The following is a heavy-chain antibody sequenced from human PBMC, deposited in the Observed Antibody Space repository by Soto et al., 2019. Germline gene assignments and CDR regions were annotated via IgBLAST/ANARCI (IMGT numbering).Heavy chain of an antibody. CDR3: AKDLRQGTALEWLNYYYYYGMDV. CDR2: ISYDGSNK. Sequence: GGSLRLSCAASGFTFSSYGMHWVRQAPGKGLEWVAVISYDGSNKYYADSVKGRFTISRDNSKNTLYLQMNSLRAEDTAVYYCAKDLRQGTALEWLNYYYYYGMDVWGQGTTVTVSS. CDR1: GFTFSSYG. V-gene: IGHV3-30*18. J-gene: IGHJ6*02. D-gene: IGHD3-3*01.